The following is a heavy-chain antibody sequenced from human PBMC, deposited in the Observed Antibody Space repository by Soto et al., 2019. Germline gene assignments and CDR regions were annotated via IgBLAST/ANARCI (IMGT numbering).Heavy chain of an antibody. CDR3: ARDGKGAVAGNPPYYYGMDV. J-gene: IGHJ6*02. CDR2: ISYDGSNK. V-gene: IGHV3-30-3*01. D-gene: IGHD6-19*01. CDR1: GFTFSSYA. Sequence: GGSXRLSCAASGFTFSSYAMHWVRQAPGEGLEWVAVISYDGSNKYYADSVKGRFTISRDNSKNTLYLQMNSLRAEDTAVYYCARDGKGAVAGNPPYYYGMDVWGQGTTVTVSS.